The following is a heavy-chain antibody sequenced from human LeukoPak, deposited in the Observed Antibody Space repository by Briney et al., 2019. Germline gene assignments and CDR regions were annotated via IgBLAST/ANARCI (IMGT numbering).Heavy chain of an antibody. D-gene: IGHD6-13*01. CDR2: IIPIFGTA. CDR1: GGTFSSYA. V-gene: IGHV1-69*13. Sequence: ASVKVSCKASGGTFSSYAISWVRQAPGQGLEWMGGIIPIFGTANYAQKFQGRVTITADESTSTAYMELSSLRSEDTAVYYCASSIAAAGLDYWGQGTLVTVSS. J-gene: IGHJ4*02. CDR3: ASSIAAAGLDY.